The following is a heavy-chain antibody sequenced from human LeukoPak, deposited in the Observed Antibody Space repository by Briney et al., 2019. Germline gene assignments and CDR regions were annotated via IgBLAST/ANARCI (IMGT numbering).Heavy chain of an antibody. V-gene: IGHV4-59*08. CDR1: GGSISSYY. Sequence: SETLSLTCTVSGGSISSYYWSWIRQPPGKGLEWIGYIYYSGSTNYNPSLKSRVTISVDTSKNQFSLKLSSVTAADTAVYYCARTRFLEWDYWGQGTLVTVSS. J-gene: IGHJ4*02. CDR2: IYYSGST. D-gene: IGHD3-3*01. CDR3: ARTRFLEWDY.